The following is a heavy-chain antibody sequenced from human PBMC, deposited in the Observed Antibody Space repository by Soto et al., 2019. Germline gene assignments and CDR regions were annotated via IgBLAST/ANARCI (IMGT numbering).Heavy chain of an antibody. Sequence: SETLSLTCTVSGGSISSGDYYWSWIRQPPGKGLEWIGYIYYSGSTYYNPSLKSRVTISVDTSKNQFSLKLSSVTAADTAVYYCASVDGWREAGLGELSLYDEVWGQGTLVTVSS. D-gene: IGHD3-16*02. CDR3: ASVDGWREAGLGELSLYDEV. V-gene: IGHV4-30-4*01. CDR1: GGSISSGDYY. J-gene: IGHJ4*02. CDR2: IYYSGST.